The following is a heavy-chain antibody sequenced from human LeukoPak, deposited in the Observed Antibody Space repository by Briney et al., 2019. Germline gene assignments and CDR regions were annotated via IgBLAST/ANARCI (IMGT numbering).Heavy chain of an antibody. CDR1: AFTVSGNY. Sequence: PGGSLRLSCAASAFTVSGNYMSWVRQAPGKRLEWVSAIYSAGNTYYADSVKGRFTISRDNSKNTLYLQMNSLRAEDTAVYYCASSYCGGTLCFDHYWGHGTLVTVSS. CDR3: ASSYCGGTLCFDHY. CDR2: IYSAGNT. J-gene: IGHJ4*01. V-gene: IGHV3-53*01. D-gene: IGHD2-21*01.